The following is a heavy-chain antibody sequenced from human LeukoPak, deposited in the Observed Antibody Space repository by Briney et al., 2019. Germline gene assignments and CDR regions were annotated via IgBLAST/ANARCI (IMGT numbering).Heavy chain of an antibody. CDR3: ARGGAAVGAFDN. V-gene: IGHV4-39*07. Sequence: PSETLSLTCTLSGGSIRNSNYFWGWIRQPPGEGLEWMGSIYYSGNTYYHPAPKSRVRISLDTSKNQFSLKISSVTAADTAIYYCARGGAAVGAFDNWGQGTLVPVSS. D-gene: IGHD2-15*01. J-gene: IGHJ4*02. CDR1: GGSIRNSNYF. CDR2: IYYSGNT.